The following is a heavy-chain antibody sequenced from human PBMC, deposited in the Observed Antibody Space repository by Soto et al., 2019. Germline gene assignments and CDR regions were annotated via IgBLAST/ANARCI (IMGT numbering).Heavy chain of an antibody. V-gene: IGHV3-23*01. Sequence: EVQLLESGGGLVQPGGSLRLSCAASGFTFGSHAMIWVRQAPGKGLEWVSAISGSGGSAYYPDSVKGRFTISRDNSINTLYLQMNSLRAEDTALYYCAKEPYSDFWSAYYYFDYWGQGTLVTVSS. CDR2: ISGSGGSA. CDR1: GFTFGSHA. D-gene: IGHD3-3*01. J-gene: IGHJ4*02. CDR3: AKEPYSDFWSAYYYFDY.